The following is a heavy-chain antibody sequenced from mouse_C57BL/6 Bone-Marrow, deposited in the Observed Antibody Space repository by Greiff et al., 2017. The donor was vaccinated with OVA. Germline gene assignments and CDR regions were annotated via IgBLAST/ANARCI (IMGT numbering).Heavy chain of an antibody. Sequence: EVQLVESGGGLVQPGGSLKLSCAASGFTFSDYYMYWVRQTPEKRLEWVAYISNGGGSTYYPDTVKGRFTISRDNAKNTLYLQMSRLKSEDTAMYYCARDGYHHWGQGTLVTVSA. J-gene: IGHJ3*01. CDR2: ISNGGGST. V-gene: IGHV5-12*01. CDR3: ARDGYHH. D-gene: IGHD2-3*01. CDR1: GFTFSDYY.